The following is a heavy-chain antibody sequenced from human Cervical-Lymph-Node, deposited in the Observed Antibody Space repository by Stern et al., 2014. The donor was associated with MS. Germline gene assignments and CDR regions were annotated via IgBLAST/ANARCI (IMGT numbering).Heavy chain of an antibody. J-gene: IGHJ4*02. CDR2: ISYDGSNK. V-gene: IGHV3-30*18. CDR3: AKAPARILHPDPDFDY. CDR1: GFTFSSYG. Sequence: QVQLVESGGGVVQPGRSLRLSCAASGFTFSSYGMHWVRQAPGKGLEWVAVISYDGSNKYYADSVKGRFAISRDNSKNPLYLQMNSLRAEDTAVYYCAKAPARILHPDPDFDYWGQGTLVTVSS. D-gene: IGHD2-21*01.